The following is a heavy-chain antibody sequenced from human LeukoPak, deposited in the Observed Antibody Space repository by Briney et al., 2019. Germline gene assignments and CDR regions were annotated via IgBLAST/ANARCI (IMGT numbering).Heavy chain of an antibody. V-gene: IGHV4-34*01. CDR3: ARGQGRDGYNGILEY. Sequence: SETLSLTCAVCGGSFNDYYWTWIRQPPGKGLEWIGEINPSGSTNYNPSLKSRVTISVDTSKNQFSLKLSSVTAADTAVFYCARGQGRDGYNGILEYWGQGALVTVSS. CDR1: GGSFNDYY. D-gene: IGHD5-24*01. CDR2: INPSGST. J-gene: IGHJ4*02.